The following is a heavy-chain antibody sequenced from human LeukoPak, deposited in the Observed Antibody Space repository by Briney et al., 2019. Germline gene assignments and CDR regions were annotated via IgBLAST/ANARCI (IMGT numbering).Heavy chain of an antibody. CDR1: GDSVSSNSAV. CDR2: TYYRSKWYN. J-gene: IGHJ3*02. CDR3: ARLGLGGAFDI. Sequence: PSQTLSLTCAISGDSVSSNSAVWNWIRQSPSRGLEWLGRTYYRSKWYNDYAVSVKSRITIKPDTSKNQLSLQLNSATPEDTAVYYCARLGLGGAFDIWGQGTMVTVSS. V-gene: IGHV6-1*01. D-gene: IGHD2-15*01.